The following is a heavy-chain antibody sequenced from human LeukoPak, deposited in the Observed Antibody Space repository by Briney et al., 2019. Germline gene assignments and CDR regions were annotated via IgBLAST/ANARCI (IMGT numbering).Heavy chain of an antibody. Sequence: ASVKVSCKASGYTFTSYGISWVRQAPGQGLEWMGWISAYNGNTNYAQKLQGRVTMTTDTSTSTAYMELRSLRSDDTAVYYCARVVLLWFGEQNGIDYWGQGTLVTVSS. D-gene: IGHD3-10*01. J-gene: IGHJ4*02. V-gene: IGHV1-18*04. CDR3: ARVVLLWFGEQNGIDY. CDR2: ISAYNGNT. CDR1: GYTFTSYG.